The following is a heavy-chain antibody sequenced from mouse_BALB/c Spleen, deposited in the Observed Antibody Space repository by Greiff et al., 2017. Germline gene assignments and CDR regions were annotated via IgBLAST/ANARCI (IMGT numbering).Heavy chain of an antibody. V-gene: IGHV5-6-4*01. CDR2: ISSGGSYT. CDR1: GFTFSSYT. D-gene: IGHD1-1*01. J-gene: IGHJ2*01. CDR3: TGNYVIFDY. Sequence: EVQLVESGGGLVKPGGSLKLSCAASGFTFSSYTMSWVRQTPEKRLEWVATISSGGSYTYYPDSVKGRFTISRDNAKNTLYLQMSSLKSEDTAMYYCTGNYVIFDYWGQGTTLTVSS.